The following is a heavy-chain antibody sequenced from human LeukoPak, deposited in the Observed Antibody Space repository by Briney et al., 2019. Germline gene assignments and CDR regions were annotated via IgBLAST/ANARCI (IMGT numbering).Heavy chain of an antibody. CDR1: GFSFTSYA. CDR2: IYSGGST. V-gene: IGHV3-66*01. Sequence: GGSLRLSCVASGFSFTSYAMSWVRQAPGKGLEWVSVIYSGGSTYYTDSVKGRFTISRDNSKNTLYLQMNSLRAEDTAVYYCARDMDGSSGYTLGHDYWGQGTLVTVSS. CDR3: ARDMDGSSGYTLGHDY. D-gene: IGHD3-22*01. J-gene: IGHJ4*02.